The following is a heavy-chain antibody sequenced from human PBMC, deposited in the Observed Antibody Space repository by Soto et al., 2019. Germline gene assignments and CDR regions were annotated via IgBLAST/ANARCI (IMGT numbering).Heavy chain of an antibody. V-gene: IGHV1-18*04. CDR1: GYTFSNYG. J-gene: IGHJ4*02. D-gene: IGHD1-26*01. CDR2: VSAYNRNT. Sequence: QVRLEQSGPEVKKPGASMKVSCKASGYTFSNYGITWVRQAPGQGLEWMGWVSAYNRNTNYAQKFEDRVTMTTDTSTGTAYMELRSLRSDDTAVYFGARERQWEPLHYWGQGTPVTVSS. CDR3: ARERQWEPLHY.